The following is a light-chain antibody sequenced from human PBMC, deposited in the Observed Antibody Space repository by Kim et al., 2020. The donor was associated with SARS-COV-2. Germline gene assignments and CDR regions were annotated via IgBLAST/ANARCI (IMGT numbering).Light chain of an antibody. J-gene: IGKJ2*01. V-gene: IGKV1-27*01. CDR1: QDIRNY. Sequence: DFQMTQSPSSLSASIGDRVTITCRASQDIRNYLAWYQQKPGKVPKVVIYAASTLQAGVPSRFSGSGSGTDFTLTITSLQPDDVATYYCQKYNSAPYTFGQGTKLEI. CDR3: QKYNSAPYT. CDR2: AAS.